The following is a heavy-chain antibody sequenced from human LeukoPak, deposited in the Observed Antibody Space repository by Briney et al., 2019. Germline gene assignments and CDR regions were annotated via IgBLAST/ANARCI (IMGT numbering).Heavy chain of an antibody. CDR1: GYTFSSYG. Sequence: ASVKVSCKASGYTFSSYGINWVRQAPGQGLEWMGWISVYNGNTNTNYAQNLQGRVTMTTDTSTSTAYVELTSLTSDDTAVYYCARDYGYGAYGPTYFQHWGQGTLVTVPS. CDR2: ISVYNGNTNT. V-gene: IGHV1-18*01. D-gene: IGHD5-12*01. CDR3: ARDYGYGAYGPTYFQH. J-gene: IGHJ1*01.